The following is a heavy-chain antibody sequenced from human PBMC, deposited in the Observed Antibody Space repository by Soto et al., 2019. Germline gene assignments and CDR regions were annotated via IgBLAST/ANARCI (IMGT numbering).Heavy chain of an antibody. D-gene: IGHD6-19*01. CDR3: ARDRYSSGPYGMDV. Sequence: ASVKGSCKASGYTFTSYGISWGRQAPGQGLEWMGWISAYNGNTNYAQKLQGRVTMTTDTSTSTAYMELRSLRSDDTAVYYCARDRYSSGPYGMDVWGQGTTVTVSS. V-gene: IGHV1-18*04. CDR1: GYTFTSYG. CDR2: ISAYNGNT. J-gene: IGHJ6*02.